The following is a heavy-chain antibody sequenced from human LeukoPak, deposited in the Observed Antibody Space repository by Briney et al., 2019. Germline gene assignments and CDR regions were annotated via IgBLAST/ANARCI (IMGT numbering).Heavy chain of an antibody. V-gene: IGHV4-59*01. Sequence: SETLSLTCAVYGGSFSGYYWSWIRQPPGKGLEWIGYVFHTGRDADYNPSLKNRVTISVDTSKNQFSLRLTSVIPSDTAVYYCARGHHDYAYWGQGALVTISS. CDR2: VFHTGRDA. CDR1: GGSFSGYY. J-gene: IGHJ4*02. D-gene: IGHD5-12*01. CDR3: ARGHHDYAY.